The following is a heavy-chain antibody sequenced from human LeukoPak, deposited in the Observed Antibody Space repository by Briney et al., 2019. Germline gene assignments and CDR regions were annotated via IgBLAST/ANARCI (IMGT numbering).Heavy chain of an antibody. CDR1: GYTFTGYY. CDR2: INPNSGDT. D-gene: IGHD2-2*02. J-gene: IGHJ4*02. V-gene: IGHV1-2*02. Sequence: ASVKVSCKASGYTFTGYYMHWVRQAPGQGLERMGWINPNSGDTNYAQKFQGRVTMTRDTSISTAYMELSRLRSDDTAVYYCASYCSSTSCYIDYWGQGTLVTVSS. CDR3: ASYCSSTSCYIDY.